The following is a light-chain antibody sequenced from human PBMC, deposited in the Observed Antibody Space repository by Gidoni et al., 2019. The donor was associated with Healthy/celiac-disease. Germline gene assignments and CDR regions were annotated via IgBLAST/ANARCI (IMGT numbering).Light chain of an antibody. CDR3: QQRSNWPGT. V-gene: IGKV3-11*01. CDR1: QSVSSY. J-gene: IGKJ3*01. Sequence: EIVLTQPPATLSLSPGDRVTLSCRASQSVSSYLAWYQQKPGQAPRLLIYDASNRATGIPARFSGSGSGTDFTRTISSLEPEDFAVYYCQQRSNWPGTFGPGTKVDIK. CDR2: DAS.